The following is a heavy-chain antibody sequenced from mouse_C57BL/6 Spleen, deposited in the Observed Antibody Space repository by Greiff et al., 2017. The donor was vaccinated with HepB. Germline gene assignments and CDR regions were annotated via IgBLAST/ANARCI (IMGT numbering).Heavy chain of an antibody. CDR3: ARGELRDYFDY. D-gene: IGHD1-1*01. Sequence: VQLQQSGPELVKPGASVKISCKASGYTFTDYYMNWVKQSHGKSLEWIGAINPNNGGTSYNQKFKGKATLTVDKSSSTAYMELRSLTSEDSAVCYCARGELRDYFDYWGQGTTLTVSS. CDR2: INPNNGGT. J-gene: IGHJ2*01. V-gene: IGHV1-26*01. CDR1: GYTFTDYY.